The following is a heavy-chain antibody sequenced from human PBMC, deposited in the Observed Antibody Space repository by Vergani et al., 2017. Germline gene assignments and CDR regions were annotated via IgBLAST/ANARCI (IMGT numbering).Heavy chain of an antibody. CDR3: AIVTDYYDSSGYYLDY. Sequence: QVQLVQSGSEVRKPGASVKVSCQVSGYSLTELTIHWVRQAPGKGLKWMGGFDPEHGEVTFAHHIQGRVTMTEDRSTDTAYMELSSLRPEDTALYYFAIVTDYYDSSGYYLDYWGQGTLVTVSS. D-gene: IGHD3-22*01. CDR2: FDPEHGEV. V-gene: IGHV1-24*01. CDR1: GYSLTELT. J-gene: IGHJ4*02.